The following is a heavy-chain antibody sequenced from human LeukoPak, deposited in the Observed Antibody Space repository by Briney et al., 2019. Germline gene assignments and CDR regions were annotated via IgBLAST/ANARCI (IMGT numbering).Heavy chain of an antibody. V-gene: IGHV4-39*07. J-gene: IGHJ3*02. CDR3: AREAYYYDSSGYYRGAFDI. CDR2: IFYSGST. D-gene: IGHD3-22*01. Sequence: SETLSLTCTVSSGSISSSNFYWGWFRQPPGKGLEWIGTIFYSGSTYYNPSLKSRVTISVVTSKNQFSLKLSSVTAADTAVYYCAREAYYYDSSGYYRGAFDIWGQGTMVTVSS. CDR1: SGSISSSNFY.